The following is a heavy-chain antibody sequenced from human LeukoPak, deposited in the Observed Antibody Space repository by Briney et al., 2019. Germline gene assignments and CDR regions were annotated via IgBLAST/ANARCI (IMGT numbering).Heavy chain of an antibody. D-gene: IGHD4-11*01. Sequence: GAPLMISSKGSGYSFTSYWISSVSQMPGKGLEWMGRIDPSDSYTNYSPSFQGHVTISADKSISTAYLQWSSLKASDTAMYYCARHAFNYGDYYYGMDVWGQGTTVTVSS. J-gene: IGHJ6*02. CDR3: ARHAFNYGDYYYGMDV. CDR1: GYSFTSYW. V-gene: IGHV5-10-1*01. CDR2: IDPSDSYT.